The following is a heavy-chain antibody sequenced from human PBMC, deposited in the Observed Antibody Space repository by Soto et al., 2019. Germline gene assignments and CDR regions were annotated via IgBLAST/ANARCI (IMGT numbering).Heavy chain of an antibody. CDR3: ARELVTMVRGVIIENWFDP. CDR2: IKQDGSEK. V-gene: IGHV3-7*01. J-gene: IGHJ5*02. D-gene: IGHD3-10*01. CDR1: GFTFSSYW. Sequence: GGSLRLSCAASGFTFSSYWMSWVRQAPGKGLEWVANIKQDGSEKDYVDSVKGRFTISRDNAKNSLYLQMNSLRAEDTAVYYCARELVTMVRGVIIENWFDPWGQGTLVTVSS.